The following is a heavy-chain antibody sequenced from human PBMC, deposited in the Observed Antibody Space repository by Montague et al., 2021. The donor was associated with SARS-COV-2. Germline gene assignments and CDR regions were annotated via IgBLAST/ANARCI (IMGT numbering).Heavy chain of an antibody. Sequence: SETLSLTCTVSGDSISNSNLWTWVRQSPGRGLEWIGEIFRSGDSNYNPSLKSRVTTSVDMSRNQFSLILSNVTAADTAIYYCVRGGTMTVVVFDYWGQGTLVTVSS. D-gene: IGHD3-22*01. CDR3: VRGGTMTVVVFDY. J-gene: IGHJ4*02. CDR2: IFRSGDS. V-gene: IGHV4-4*02. CDR1: GDSISNSNL.